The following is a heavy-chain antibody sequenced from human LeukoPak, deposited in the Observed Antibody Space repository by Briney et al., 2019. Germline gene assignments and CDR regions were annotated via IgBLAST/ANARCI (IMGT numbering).Heavy chain of an antibody. D-gene: IGHD5-24*01. CDR2: ISATGGST. Sequence: KSGGSLRLSCAASGFTFSSYGITWVRQAPGKGLEWVSTISATGGSTYYADSVKGRFTISRDNSKDTLYLQMNSLRAEDTAVYYCARPRWLQFGPHDSWGQGTLVTVSS. CDR1: GFTFSSYG. CDR3: ARPRWLQFGPHDS. J-gene: IGHJ4*02. V-gene: IGHV3-23*01.